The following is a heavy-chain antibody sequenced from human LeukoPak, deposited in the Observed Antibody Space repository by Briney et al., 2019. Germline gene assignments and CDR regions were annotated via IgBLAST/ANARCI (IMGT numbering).Heavy chain of an antibody. V-gene: IGHV3-48*03. CDR2: ISSSGSTI. J-gene: IGHJ4*02. CDR3: AREAVPCDY. Sequence: SGGPLRLSCAASGFTFSSYEMNWVRQAPGKGLEWVSYISSSGSTIYYADSVKGRFTISRDNAKNSLYLQMNSLRAEDTAVYYCAREAVPCDYWGQGTLVTVSS. CDR1: GFTFSSYE. D-gene: IGHD6-19*01.